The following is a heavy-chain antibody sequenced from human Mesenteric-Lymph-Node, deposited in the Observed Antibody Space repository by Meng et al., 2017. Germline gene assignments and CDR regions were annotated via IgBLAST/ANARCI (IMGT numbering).Heavy chain of an antibody. D-gene: IGHD1-26*01. CDR3: ARGRGSWDAYDI. Sequence: KVSCAASGFTFSGSAMHWVRQASGKGLEWVGRIRSKANSYATAYAASVKGRFTISRDDSKNTAYLQMNSLKTEDTAVYYCARGRGSWDAYDIWGRGTMVTVSS. V-gene: IGHV3-73*01. J-gene: IGHJ3*02. CDR1: GFTFSGSA. CDR2: IRSKANSYAT.